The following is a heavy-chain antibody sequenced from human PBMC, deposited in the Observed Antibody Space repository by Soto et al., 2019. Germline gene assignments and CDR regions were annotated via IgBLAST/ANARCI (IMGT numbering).Heavy chain of an antibody. Sequence: ASVKVSCKTSGYTFTHYAIHSVRQAPGQRLEWMGWISADSGNTKYSQRFQGRVTITRDTSASTAYMELSSLGSEDTAVYYCARVDGYCSGTSCSRGYYYYYGMDVWGQGTTVTVSS. V-gene: IGHV1-3*01. CDR2: ISADSGNT. D-gene: IGHD2-2*03. CDR3: ARVDGYCSGTSCSRGYYYYYGMDV. J-gene: IGHJ6*02. CDR1: GYTFTHYA.